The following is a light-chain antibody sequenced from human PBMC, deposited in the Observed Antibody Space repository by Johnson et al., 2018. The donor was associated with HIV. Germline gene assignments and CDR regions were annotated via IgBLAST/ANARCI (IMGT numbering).Light chain of an antibody. CDR1: SSNIGRNT. J-gene: IGLJ1*01. CDR3: GTWDSSLRVYV. Sequence: QSVLTQSPSASGPPGQRVTISCSGSSSNIGRNTVNWYQQLTGMAPKILIYSSDQRPSGVPDRSSGSKSGTSATLGITGLQTGDEADYYCGTWDSSLRVYVFGTGTKVTVL. CDR2: SSD. V-gene: IGLV1-44*01.